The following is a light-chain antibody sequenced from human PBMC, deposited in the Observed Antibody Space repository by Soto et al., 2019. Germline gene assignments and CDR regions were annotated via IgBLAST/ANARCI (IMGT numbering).Light chain of an antibody. J-gene: IGLJ2*01. CDR1: SSDVGGYNY. CDR3: SSYSSITTLVV. Sequence: QSALTQPASVSGSPGQSITISCTGTSSDVGGYNYVSWYQHHPGKAPKLMIFEVSNRPSGVSTRFSGSKSGNTASLTISGLQAEDEADYYCSSYSSITTLVVFGGGTKLTVL. CDR2: EVS. V-gene: IGLV2-14*01.